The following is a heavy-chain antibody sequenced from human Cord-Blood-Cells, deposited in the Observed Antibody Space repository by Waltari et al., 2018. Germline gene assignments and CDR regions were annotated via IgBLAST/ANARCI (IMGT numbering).Heavy chain of an antibody. V-gene: IGHV5-10-1*01. J-gene: IGHJ6*02. Sequence: EVQLVQSGAEVKQPGESLRISCKGSGYSFTRYRLRWGRQMPGKGMEWMGRIDPSDSYTNYSPSFQGHVTISADKSISTAYLQWSSLKASDTAMYYCASQSRITMVRGNYGMDVWGQGTTVTVSS. D-gene: IGHD3-10*01. CDR3: ASQSRITMVRGNYGMDV. CDR1: GYSFTRYR. CDR2: IDPSDSYT.